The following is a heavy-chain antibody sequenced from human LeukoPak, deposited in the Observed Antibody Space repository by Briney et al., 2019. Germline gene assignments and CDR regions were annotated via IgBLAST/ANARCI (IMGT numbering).Heavy chain of an antibody. CDR2: IYYSGST. CDR3: ARYTSSYYYDFDY. Sequence: SETLSLTCAVYGGSFSGYYWSWIRQPPGKGLEWIGSIYYSGSTYYNPSLKSRVTISVDTSKNQFSLRLSSVTAADTAVYYCARYTSSYYYDFDYWGQGTLVTVSS. J-gene: IGHJ4*02. D-gene: IGHD3-22*01. CDR1: GGSFSGYY. V-gene: IGHV4-34*01.